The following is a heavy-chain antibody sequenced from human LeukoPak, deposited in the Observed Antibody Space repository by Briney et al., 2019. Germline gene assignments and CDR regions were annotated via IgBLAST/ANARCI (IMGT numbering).Heavy chain of an antibody. V-gene: IGHV1-18*01. D-gene: IGHD2-2*01. J-gene: IGHJ4*02. CDR1: GYTFTSYG. CDR2: ISAYNGNT. CDR3: ARVLRGYCSSTSCSDFDY. Sequence: ASVKVSCKASGYTFTSYGISWVRQAPGQGLEWMGWISAYNGNTNYAQKLQGRVTMTTDTSTSTAYMELRSLRSDDTAVYYCARVLRGYCSSTSCSDFDYWGQGTLVTVSS.